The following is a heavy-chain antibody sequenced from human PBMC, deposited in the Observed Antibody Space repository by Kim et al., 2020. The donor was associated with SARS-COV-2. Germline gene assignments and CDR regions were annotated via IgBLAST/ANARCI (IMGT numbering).Heavy chain of an antibody. CDR3: ARSMTRIARDVFDI. CDR1: GYSFPQYW. D-gene: IGHD3-22*01. Sequence: GESLKISCKGSGYSFPQYWIGWVRQMPGKGLEWMGIIYPGDSDTRYSPTFQGQVTISADKSINTAYLQWRSLTASDTAMYYCARSMTRIARDVFDIWGQGTMVTVSS. CDR2: IYPGDSDT. J-gene: IGHJ3*02. V-gene: IGHV5-51*01.